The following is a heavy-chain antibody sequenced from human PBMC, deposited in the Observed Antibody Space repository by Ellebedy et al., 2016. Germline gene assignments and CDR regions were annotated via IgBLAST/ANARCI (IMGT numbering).Heavy chain of an antibody. J-gene: IGHJ3*02. Sequence: ASVKVSCXASGDTLTSYDISWVRQAPGQGLGRMGWMNPHSDNTDYAQKSQGRVTMTRNTSVSTANKELSSLRSEGTAVYYCARVGGYCSSTSCSTDAFDIWGQGTMVTVSS. CDR2: MNPHSDNT. D-gene: IGHD2-2*01. CDR1: GDTLTSYD. V-gene: IGHV1-8*01. CDR3: ARVGGYCSSTSCSTDAFDI.